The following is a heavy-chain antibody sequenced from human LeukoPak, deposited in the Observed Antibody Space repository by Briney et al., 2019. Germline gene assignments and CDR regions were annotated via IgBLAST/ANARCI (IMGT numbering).Heavy chain of an antibody. D-gene: IGHD1-1*01. CDR1: GFTFSDFY. CDR2: IKHGGSEN. V-gene: IGHV3-7*01. CDR3: ARDYGWNGKPLNSYYYYGMDV. Sequence: GESLRLSCAASGFTFSDFYLSWIRQAPGKGLEWVANIKHGGSENYYGDSVKGSVTISSDIAMNSLYLQMNSLRAEDTAVYYCARDYGWNGKPLNSYYYYGMDVWGQGTTVTVSS. J-gene: IGHJ6*02.